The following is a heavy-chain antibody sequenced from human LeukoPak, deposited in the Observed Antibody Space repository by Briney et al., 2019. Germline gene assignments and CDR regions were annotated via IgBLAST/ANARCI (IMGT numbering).Heavy chain of an antibody. CDR1: GFTFSDYY. CDR2: ISSSGSTI. CDR3: ARSARYYDFWSGYLAPLDY. V-gene: IGHV3-11*01. J-gene: IGHJ4*02. D-gene: IGHD3-3*01. Sequence: PGGSLRLSCAASGFTFSDYYMSWIRQAPGKGLEWVSYISSSGSTIYYADSVKGRFTTSRDNAKNSLYLQMNSLRAEDTAVYYCARSARYYDFWSGYLAPLDYWGQGTLVTVSS.